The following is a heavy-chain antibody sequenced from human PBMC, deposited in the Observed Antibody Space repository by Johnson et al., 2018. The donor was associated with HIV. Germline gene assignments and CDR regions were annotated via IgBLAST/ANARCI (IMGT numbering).Heavy chain of an antibody. D-gene: IGHD3-16*01. J-gene: IGHJ3*02. CDR1: GFTFRSYA. V-gene: IGHV3-30*04. CDR2: ISYDGSNK. Sequence: QVQLVESGGGVVRPGGSLRLSCAASGFTFRSYAMHWVRQAPGKGLEWVAVISYDGSNKYYADSVKGRFTISRDNSKNTLYLQMNSLRAEDTAVYYCARERRPWGPDAFDIWGQGTMVTVSS. CDR3: ARERRPWGPDAFDI.